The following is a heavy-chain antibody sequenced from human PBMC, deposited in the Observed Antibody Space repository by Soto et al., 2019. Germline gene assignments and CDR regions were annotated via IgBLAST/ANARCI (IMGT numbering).Heavy chain of an antibody. J-gene: IGHJ6*02. CDR3: ARRAWDSYYAIDV. V-gene: IGHV3-30*09. Sequence: VQLVESGGGEVQPGRSLRLSCAASGFKYTDFALHWVRQAPGKGLEWVAIISYDGSDKYYADSVKGRFVISRDNAKNTLYLEMNSPRPADTAVYFCARRAWDSYYAIDVWGQGTTVTVFS. CDR2: ISYDGSDK. D-gene: IGHD3-22*01. CDR1: GFKYTDFA.